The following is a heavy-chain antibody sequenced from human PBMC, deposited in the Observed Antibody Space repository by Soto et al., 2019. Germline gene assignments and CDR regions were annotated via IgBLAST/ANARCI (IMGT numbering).Heavy chain of an antibody. CDR2: ISSSGSTI. D-gene: IGHD3-22*01. CDR3: ARAYYYDSSGYYPFDY. J-gene: IGHJ4*02. Sequence: GGSLRLSCAASGFTFSSYEMNWVRQAPGQGLEWVSYISSSGSTIYYADSVKGRLTISRDNAKNSLYLQMNSLRAEDTAVYYCARAYYYDSSGYYPFDYWGQVTLVSVSS. CDR1: GFTFSSYE. V-gene: IGHV3-48*03.